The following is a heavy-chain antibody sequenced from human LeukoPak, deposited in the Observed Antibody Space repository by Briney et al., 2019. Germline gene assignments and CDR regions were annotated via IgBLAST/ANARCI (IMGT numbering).Heavy chain of an antibody. V-gene: IGHV3-21*01. CDR3: ARGSSSSDFDY. D-gene: IGHD6-6*01. CDR2: ISSSSYI. Sequence: GSLRLSCAASGFTFSNYGMNWVRQAPGKGLEWVSYISSSSYIYYADSVKGRFTISRDNAKNSMYLHMNSLRADDTAVFYCARGSSSSDFDYWGQGTLVTVSS. J-gene: IGHJ4*02. CDR1: GFTFSNYG.